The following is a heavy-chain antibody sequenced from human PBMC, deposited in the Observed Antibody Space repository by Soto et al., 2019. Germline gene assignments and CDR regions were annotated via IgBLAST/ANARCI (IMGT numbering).Heavy chain of an antibody. CDR1: GDSVSSNSAA. CDR2: TYYRSKWYN. CDR3: AREEDDYDFWSGYPARYYYYYMDV. D-gene: IGHD3-3*01. Sequence: KQSQTLSLTCAISGDSVSSNSAAWNWIRQSPSRGLEWLGRTYYRSKWYNDYAVSVKSRITINPDTSKNQFSLQLNSVTPEDTAVYYCAREEDDYDFWSGYPARYYYYYMDVWGKGTTVTVSS. V-gene: IGHV6-1*01. J-gene: IGHJ6*03.